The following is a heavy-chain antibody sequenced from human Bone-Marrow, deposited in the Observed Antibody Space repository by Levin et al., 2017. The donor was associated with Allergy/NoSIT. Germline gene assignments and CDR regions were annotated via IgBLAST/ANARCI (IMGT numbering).Heavy chain of an antibody. Sequence: SLKISCAASGFTFDDYAMHWVRQAPGKGLEWVSGISWNSGSIGYADSVKGRFTISRDNAKNSLYLQMNSLRAEDTALYYCAKAKREQWLVLFYAFDIWGQGTMVTVSS. J-gene: IGHJ3*02. CDR3: AKAKREQWLVLFYAFDI. CDR2: ISWNSGSI. V-gene: IGHV3-9*01. D-gene: IGHD6-19*01. CDR1: GFTFDDYA.